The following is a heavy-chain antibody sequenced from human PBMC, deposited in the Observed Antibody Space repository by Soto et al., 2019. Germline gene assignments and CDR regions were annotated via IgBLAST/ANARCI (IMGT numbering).Heavy chain of an antibody. CDR1: GYTFTSYG. J-gene: IGHJ4*02. D-gene: IGHD3-3*01. CDR3: ARDFADYDFWSGQSPYDY. V-gene: IGHV1-18*01. Sequence: QVQLVQSGAEVKKPGASVKVSCKASGYTFTSYGISWVRQAPGQGLEWMGWISAYNGNTNYAQKLQGRVTMTTDTSTSTAYMELRSLRSDDTAVYYCARDFADYDFWSGQSPYDYWGQGTLVTVSS. CDR2: ISAYNGNT.